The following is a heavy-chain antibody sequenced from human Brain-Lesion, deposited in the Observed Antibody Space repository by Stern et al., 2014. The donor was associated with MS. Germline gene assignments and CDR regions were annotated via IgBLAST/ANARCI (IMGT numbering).Heavy chain of an antibody. D-gene: IGHD3-10*01. CDR3: AKLWLGELPESPFDY. Sequence: QVQLEESGPGLVKPSETLSLTCTVSGGSISSSSYYWGWIRQPPGKGLEWIGSIYYRGSPYYNPSLKSRVTISMDTSKNQFPLRLSSVTAADTAVYFCAKLWLGELPESPFDYWGQGTLVTVSS. J-gene: IGHJ4*02. CDR2: IYYRGSP. CDR1: GGSISSSSYY. V-gene: IGHV4-39*01.